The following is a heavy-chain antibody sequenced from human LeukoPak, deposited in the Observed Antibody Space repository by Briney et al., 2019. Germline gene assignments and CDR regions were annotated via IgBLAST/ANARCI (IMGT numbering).Heavy chain of an antibody. V-gene: IGHV3-7*04. CDR2: INQDASET. CDR3: ARDHLEYSFDY. J-gene: IGHJ4*02. Sequence: PGGSLRLSCAASGFTISSDWMSWGRQARCTGLESRANINQDASETYYVDSVKGRFTISRDNAKNSVYLQMNSLRADDTAVYYCARDHLEYSFDYWGQGTLVTVSS. CDR1: GFTISSDW.